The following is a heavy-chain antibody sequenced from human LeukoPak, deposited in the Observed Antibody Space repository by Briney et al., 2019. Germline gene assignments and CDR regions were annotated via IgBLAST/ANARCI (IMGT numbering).Heavy chain of an antibody. CDR3: AKTIAARHTTFFDY. V-gene: IGHV3-48*01. CDR2: ISSSSSTI. CDR1: GFTFSSYS. Sequence: GGSLRLSRAASGFTFSSYSMNWVRQAPGEGLGWVSYISSSSSTIYYADSVKGRFTISRDNAKNSLYLQMNSLRAEDTAVYYCAKTIAARHTTFFDYWGQGTLVTVSS. D-gene: IGHD6-6*01. J-gene: IGHJ4*02.